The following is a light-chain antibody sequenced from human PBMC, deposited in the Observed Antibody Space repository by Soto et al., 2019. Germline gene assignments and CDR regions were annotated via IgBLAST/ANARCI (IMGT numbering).Light chain of an antibody. CDR3: QQSYSSPPLT. Sequence: DIQLTQSPSSLSVSVGDRVTITCRASQSIRTFLNWYQQKPGKAPRLLIYAASSLQGGVPSRFGGSGSGTDFTLTISSLQPEDFATYYCQQSYSSPPLTFGGGTKVDIK. CDR2: AAS. V-gene: IGKV1-39*01. J-gene: IGKJ4*01. CDR1: QSIRTF.